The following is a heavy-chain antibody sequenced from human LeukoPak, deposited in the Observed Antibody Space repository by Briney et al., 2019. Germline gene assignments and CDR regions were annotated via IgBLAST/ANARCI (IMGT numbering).Heavy chain of an antibody. D-gene: IGHD6-19*01. CDR2: IYYSGST. V-gene: IGHV4-59*01. Sequence: PSETLSLTCTVSGGSISSYYWSWIRQPPGKGLEWIGYIYYSGSTNYNPSLKSRVIISVDTSKNQFSLKLSSVTAADTAVYYCARDSSGWYHWFDPWGQGTLVTVSS. CDR3: ARDSSGWYHWFDP. CDR1: GGSISSYY. J-gene: IGHJ5*02.